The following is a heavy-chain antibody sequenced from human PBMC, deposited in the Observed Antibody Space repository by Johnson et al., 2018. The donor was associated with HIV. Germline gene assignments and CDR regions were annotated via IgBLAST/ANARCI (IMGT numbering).Heavy chain of an antibody. J-gene: IGHJ3*01. CDR2: IRSKAFGGTT. CDR3: SKRGGSCYYPFGFDL. D-gene: IGHD3-3*01. V-gene: IGHV3-49*03. CDR1: GFIFDDYA. Sequence: VQLVESGGGVVQPGGSLRLSCTGSGFIFDDYAMSWFRQAPGKGLEWVGFIRSKAFGGTTASAASVTGRFTISRDDSKRIAYLQMNSLKTEDTGVYYCSKRGGSCYYPFGFDLWGQETTVTVSS.